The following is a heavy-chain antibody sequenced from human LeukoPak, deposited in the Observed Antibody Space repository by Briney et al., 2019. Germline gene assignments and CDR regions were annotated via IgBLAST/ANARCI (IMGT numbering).Heavy chain of an antibody. D-gene: IGHD3-10*01. CDR1: GGYISSSIYY. J-gene: IGHJ4*02. CDR2: TYYSGST. Sequence: SETLSLTCTVSGGYISSSIYYWGWIRQPPGKGLEWIGTTYYSGSTYYNPSFKSRVTISVDTSKNQFSLKLYSVTAADAAVYFCARRRSRDYFDYWGPGNLVTVSS. V-gene: IGHV4-39*01. CDR3: ARRRSRDYFDY.